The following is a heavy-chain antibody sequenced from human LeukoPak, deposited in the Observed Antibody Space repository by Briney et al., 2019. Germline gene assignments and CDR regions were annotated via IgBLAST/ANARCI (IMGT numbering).Heavy chain of an antibody. CDR2: IKQDGSEE. CDR3: ARGNCSGGSCLNYYYYYYMDV. Sequence: PGGSVRLSCAASGFTFSSYWMSWVRQAPGKGLEWVANIKQDGSEEYYVDSVKGRFTISRDNAKNSLYLQMNSLRAEDTAVYYCARGNCSGGSCLNYYYYYYMDVWGKGTTVTVSS. V-gene: IGHV3-7*01. CDR1: GFTFSSYW. D-gene: IGHD2-15*01. J-gene: IGHJ6*03.